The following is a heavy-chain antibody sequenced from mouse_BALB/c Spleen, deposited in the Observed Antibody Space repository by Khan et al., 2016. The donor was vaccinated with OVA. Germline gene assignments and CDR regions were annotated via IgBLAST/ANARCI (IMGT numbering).Heavy chain of an antibody. V-gene: IGHV5-6*01. Sequence: EVQLVESGGDLVKPGGSLKLSCAASGFTFSSYSMSWVRQTPDKRLEWVASISSCGDYTYYPDIVKGRFTISRDNAKNTLYLEMSSLKSEDTAMYYCASHVTGSFAYWGQGTLVTVSA. CDR1: GFTFSSYS. J-gene: IGHJ3*01. CDR2: ISSCGDYT. D-gene: IGHD4-1*01. CDR3: ASHVTGSFAY.